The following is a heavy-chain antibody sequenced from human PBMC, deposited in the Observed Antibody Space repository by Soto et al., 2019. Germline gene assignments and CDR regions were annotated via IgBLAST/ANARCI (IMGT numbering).Heavy chain of an antibody. CDR3: AIGPVIAARLDAFDI. D-gene: IGHD6-6*01. Sequence: QVQLVQSGAEVKKPGSSVKVSCKASGGTFSSYAISWVRQAPGQGLEWMGGIIPILGRANYEQKFQGRVTITPDDSTSTAYTELRSLRSEDTAVYYCAIGPVIAARLDAFDIWGQGTMVTVSS. V-gene: IGHV1-69*01. J-gene: IGHJ3*02. CDR1: GGTFSSYA. CDR2: IIPILGRA.